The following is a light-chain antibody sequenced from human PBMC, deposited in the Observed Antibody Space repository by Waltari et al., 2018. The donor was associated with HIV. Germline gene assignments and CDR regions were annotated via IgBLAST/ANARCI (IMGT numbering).Light chain of an antibody. CDR2: EVT. Sequence: QSALTQPPSASGSPGQSVTLSCTGTTSDPGTYDYLSWYQQHPGKAPKLVISEVTKRPSGVSDRFSGSKSGNTAFLTVSGLQAEDEADYYCSSFANRDGFYVLFGGGTRLTVL. J-gene: IGLJ2*01. V-gene: IGLV2-8*01. CDR3: SSFANRDGFYVL. CDR1: TSDPGTYDY.